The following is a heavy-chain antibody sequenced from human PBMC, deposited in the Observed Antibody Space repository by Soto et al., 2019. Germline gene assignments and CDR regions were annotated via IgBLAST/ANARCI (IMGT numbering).Heavy chain of an antibody. CDR1: GSTFTSYG. J-gene: IGHJ5*02. CDR3: ARGAYYDFWSGYSRDWFDP. V-gene: IGHV1-18*01. CDR2: TSAYNGNT. Sequence: QVQLVQSGAEVKKPGASVKVSWKASGSTFTSYGITWVRQAPGQGLEWMGWTSAYNGNTNYAQKLQGRVTMTTDTSRGTAYMVVRSLRSDDTAVYYCARGAYYDFWSGYSRDWFDPWGQGTLVTVSS. D-gene: IGHD3-3*01.